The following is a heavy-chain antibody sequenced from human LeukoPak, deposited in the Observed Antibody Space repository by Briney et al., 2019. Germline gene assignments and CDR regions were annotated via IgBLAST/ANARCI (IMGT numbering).Heavy chain of an antibody. CDR1: GFSFNSYW. CDR2: INQDGSEK. D-gene: IGHD2/OR15-2a*01. CDR3: TTFYSRLTDY. Sequence: LSGGSLRLSCAASGFSFNSYWINWVRQATGKGLEWLASINQDGSEKYYVDSVKGRFTISRDNAKNSLYLQMNSLRAEDTAVYYCTTFYSRLTDYWGQGTVVTVSS. J-gene: IGHJ4*02. V-gene: IGHV3-7*05.